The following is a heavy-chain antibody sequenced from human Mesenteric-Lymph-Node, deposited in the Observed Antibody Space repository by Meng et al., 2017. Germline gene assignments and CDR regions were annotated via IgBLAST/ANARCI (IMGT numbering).Heavy chain of an antibody. CDR1: SGSITRYY. V-gene: IGHV4-4*07. J-gene: IGHJ4*02. D-gene: IGHD2-2*01. Sequence: GSLRLSCTVSSGSITRYYWSWLRQSAEKGLEWIGHIYPNVSTNYNPSLKSRVTISVDTSKNQFSLKLSSVTAADTAVYYCARGRVVPAAPRTQHFDYWGQGTLVTVSS. CDR2: IYPNVST. CDR3: ARGRVVPAAPRTQHFDY.